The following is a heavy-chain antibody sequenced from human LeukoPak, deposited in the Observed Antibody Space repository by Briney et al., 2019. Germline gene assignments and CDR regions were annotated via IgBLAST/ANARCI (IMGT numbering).Heavy chain of an antibody. CDR1: GFTFSTYG. CDR3: AREKQKYSSGWYCLDY. J-gene: IGHJ4*02. CDR2: IWYDGSNK. Sequence: PGGSLRLSCAASGFTFSTYGLHWVRQAPGKGLEWVALIWYDGSNKYYADSVKGRFTISRDNSKNTLYLQMDSQRAEGTAVYYCAREKQKYSSGWYCLDYWGQGTLVTVSS. V-gene: IGHV3-33*01. D-gene: IGHD6-19*01.